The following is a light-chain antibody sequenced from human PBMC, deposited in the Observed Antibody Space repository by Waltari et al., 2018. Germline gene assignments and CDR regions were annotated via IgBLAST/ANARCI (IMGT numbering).Light chain of an antibody. CDR1: SRSIARNY. CDR3: QSYDSSTVV. CDR2: EDN. V-gene: IGLV6-57*03. Sequence: NFMLTQPHSVSESPGKPVTISCTRSSRSIARNYLQWYQQRPGSAPTTVIYEDNQRPSGVPDRFSGSIDSSSNSASLTISGLKTEDEADYYCQSYDSSTVVFGGGTKLTVL. J-gene: IGLJ2*01.